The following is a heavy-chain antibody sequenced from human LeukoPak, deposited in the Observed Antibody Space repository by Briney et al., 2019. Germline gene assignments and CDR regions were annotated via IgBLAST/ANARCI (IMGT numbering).Heavy chain of an antibody. D-gene: IGHD6-19*01. Sequence: GGSLRLSCAASGFTFSSYWMHWVRQAPGKGLAWVSRINSDASSTSYADSVKGRFTISRDNAKNTLYLQMNSLRAEDTAVYYCASAQSGWSDYFDYWGQGTLVTVSS. CDR2: INSDASST. CDR3: ASAQSGWSDYFDY. CDR1: GFTFSSYW. J-gene: IGHJ4*02. V-gene: IGHV3-74*01.